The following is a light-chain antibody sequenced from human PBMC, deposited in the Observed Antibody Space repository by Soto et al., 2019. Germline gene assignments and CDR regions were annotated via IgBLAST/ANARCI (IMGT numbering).Light chain of an antibody. J-gene: IGKJ1*01. V-gene: IGKV3-20*01. CDR2: AAS. CDR3: QQYGNSPQT. Sequence: EIVLTQSPGTLSLSPGERATLSCRASQTVSSSFLAWYQQTPGQAPRLHIYAASSRATGIPDRFSGSGSGTDFTLTISRLEPEDFAVYYCQQYGNSPQTFGQGTKVDI. CDR1: QTVSSSF.